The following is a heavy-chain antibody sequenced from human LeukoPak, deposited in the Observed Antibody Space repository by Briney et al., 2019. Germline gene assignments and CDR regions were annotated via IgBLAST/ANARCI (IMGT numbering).Heavy chain of an antibody. CDR3: AKAPYLSSGS. V-gene: IGHV4-34*01. CDR1: GGSFRDYY. CDR2: INHRGST. Sequence: SETLSLTCAVYGGSFRDYYWSWIRQPPGKGLEWIGEINHRGSTNYNPSLKSRVTISLDTSKNQFSLKLTSVTAADTALYYCAKAPYLSSGSWGQGILVAVSS. J-gene: IGHJ3*01. D-gene: IGHD3-22*01.